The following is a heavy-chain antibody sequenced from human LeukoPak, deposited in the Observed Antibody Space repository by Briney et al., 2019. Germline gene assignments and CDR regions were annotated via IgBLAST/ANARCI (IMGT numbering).Heavy chain of an antibody. CDR3: AGDRDRSGYYAVFDI. Sequence: PGGSLRLSCAASGFTFSSYSMNWVRQAPGKGLEWVSYISSSSSIIYYADSVKGRFTISRDNAKDSLYLQMNSLRDEDTAVYYCAGDRDRSGYYAVFDIWGQGTMVTVSS. V-gene: IGHV3-48*02. D-gene: IGHD3-22*01. CDR2: ISSSSSII. CDR1: GFTFSSYS. J-gene: IGHJ3*02.